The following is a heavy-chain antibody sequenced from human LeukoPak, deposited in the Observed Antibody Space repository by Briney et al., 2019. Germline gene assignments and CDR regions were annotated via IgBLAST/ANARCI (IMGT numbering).Heavy chain of an antibody. CDR1: GYAISSGYY. CDR3: ARGTTRLCPDY. V-gene: IGHV4-38-2*01. Sequence: SETLSLTCAVSGYAISSGYYWGWIRQPPGKGLEWIGSFYPGGSTYYNPSLKSRVTMSADTSKNQFSLNLSSVTAADTAVYCCARGTTRLCPDYWGQGTLVIVSS. CDR2: FYPGGST. J-gene: IGHJ4*02. D-gene: IGHD1-7*01.